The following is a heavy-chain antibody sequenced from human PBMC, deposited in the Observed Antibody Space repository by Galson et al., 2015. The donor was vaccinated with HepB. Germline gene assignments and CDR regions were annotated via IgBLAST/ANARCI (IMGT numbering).Heavy chain of an antibody. V-gene: IGHV1-18*01. CDR3: ARDWDQVSSLGPYDAFDI. Sequence: SVKVSCKASGYTFTSYGISWVRQAPGQGLEWMGWISAYNGNTNYAQKLQGRVTMTTDTSTSTAYMELRSLRSDDTAVYYCARDWDQVSSLGPYDAFDIWGQGTMVTVSS. D-gene: IGHD1-26*01. CDR1: GYTFTSYG. J-gene: IGHJ3*02. CDR2: ISAYNGNT.